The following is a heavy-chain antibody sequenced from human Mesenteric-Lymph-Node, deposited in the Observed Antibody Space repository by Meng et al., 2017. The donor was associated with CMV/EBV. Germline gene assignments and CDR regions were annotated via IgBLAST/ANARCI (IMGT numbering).Heavy chain of an antibody. CDR3: AKDQGYSYGYNRFDP. J-gene: IGHJ5*02. CDR2: IGSGGGAI. Sequence: GESLKISCAASGFTFDNCSMDWVRQAPGKGLEWISYIGSGGGAIQYADSVKGRFTISRDNARNSLFLQMDSLRAEDTAVYYCAKDQGYSYGYNRFDPWGQGTLVTVSS. CDR1: GFTFDNCS. V-gene: IGHV3-48*04. D-gene: IGHD5-18*01.